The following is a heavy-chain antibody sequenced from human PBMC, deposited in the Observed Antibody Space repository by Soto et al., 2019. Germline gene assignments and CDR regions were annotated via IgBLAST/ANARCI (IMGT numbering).Heavy chain of an antibody. V-gene: IGHV4-4*02. CDR3: ARKAWVRFDY. Sequence: PSETLSLTCAVSGDSTSSSVWLTWVRQPPGKGLEWIGEVFHTGNTNYNPSLKSRVTMSVDKSTNEFSLKVTSVTAADTAIYYCARKAWVRFDYWGQGALVTVSS. CDR2: VFHTGNT. D-gene: IGHD7-27*01. CDR1: GDSTSSSVW. J-gene: IGHJ4*02.